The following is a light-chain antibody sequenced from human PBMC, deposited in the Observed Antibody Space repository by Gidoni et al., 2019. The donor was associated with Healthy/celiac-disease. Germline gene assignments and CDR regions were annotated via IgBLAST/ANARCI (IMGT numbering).Light chain of an antibody. J-gene: IGKJ1*01. V-gene: IGKV3-20*01. Sequence: DIVLTQSPGTLSLSPGERATHSCRASQSVITSYLAWYQHKPGQAPRLLIYGASSRATGIPDRFSGSGSGTDFTLTISRLEPEDFAVYYCQQYGSSPPWTFGQGTKVEIK. CDR1: QSVITSY. CDR2: GAS. CDR3: QQYGSSPPWT.